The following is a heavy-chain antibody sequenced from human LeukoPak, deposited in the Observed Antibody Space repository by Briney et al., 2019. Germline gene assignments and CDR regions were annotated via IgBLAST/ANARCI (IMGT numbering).Heavy chain of an antibody. CDR3: ARALVVAARTYFFDY. J-gene: IGHJ4*02. D-gene: IGHD2-15*01. V-gene: IGHV7-4-1*02. Sequence: ASVKVSCKASGYTFTSYAMNWVRQAPGQGLEWMGWINTNTGNPTYAQGFTGRFVFSLDTSVNTAYLQISSLKAEDTAVYYCARALVVAARTYFFDYWGQGTLVTVSS. CDR2: INTNTGNP. CDR1: GYTFTSYA.